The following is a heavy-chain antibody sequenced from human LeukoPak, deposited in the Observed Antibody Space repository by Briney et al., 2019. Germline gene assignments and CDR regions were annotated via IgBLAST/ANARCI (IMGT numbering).Heavy chain of an antibody. Sequence: GGSLSLSCAASEFTFSRFALSWVRQAPGKGLEWVSAIRGTGGSTYYADSEKGRFTISRDNSKNMLFLQMNSLRAEDAAVYYCAKDMSTMTTHPIFFFDSWGRGTRVSVS. V-gene: IGHV3-23*01. D-gene: IGHD4-17*01. CDR3: AKDMSTMTTHPIFFFDS. CDR1: EFTFSRFA. J-gene: IGHJ4*02. CDR2: IRGTGGST.